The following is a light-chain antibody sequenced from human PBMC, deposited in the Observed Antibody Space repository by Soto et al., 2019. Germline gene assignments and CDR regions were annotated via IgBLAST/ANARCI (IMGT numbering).Light chain of an antibody. Sequence: EIVMTQSPATLSVSPGERATLSCRASPSVNSNLAWYQQKPGQAPRLLIYHASARAIGIPARFSGSGSGTEFTLTISSLQYEDFAVYYCQQYSNWPFTFGPGTKVDIK. CDR2: HAS. CDR3: QQYSNWPFT. J-gene: IGKJ3*01. CDR1: PSVNSN. V-gene: IGKV3-15*01.